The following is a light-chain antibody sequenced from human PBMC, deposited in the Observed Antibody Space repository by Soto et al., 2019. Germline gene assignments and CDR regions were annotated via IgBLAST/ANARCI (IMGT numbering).Light chain of an antibody. CDR1: SGHSSYI. Sequence: QSVLTQSSSASASLGSSVKLTCTLSSGHSSYIIAWHQQQPGKAPRYLMKLEGSGSYNRGSGVPDRFSGSSSGADRYLTISNLQSEDEADYYCETWDSNIRVFGGGTKL. J-gene: IGLJ3*02. CDR3: ETWDSNIRV. V-gene: IGLV4-60*03. CDR2: LEGSGSY.